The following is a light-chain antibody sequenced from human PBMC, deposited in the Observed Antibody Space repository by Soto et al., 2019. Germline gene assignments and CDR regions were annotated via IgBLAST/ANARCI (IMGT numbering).Light chain of an antibody. CDR3: QQSYSTPLLT. CDR2: AAS. CDR1: QSISNY. Sequence: DIQMTQSPSSLSASVGDRVTITCRASQSISNYLNWYQQKPGKAPKLLIYAASSSQSGVPSRFSGSGSGTDFTLTISSLQPEDFATYYCQQSYSTPLLTFGGGTKVEIK. V-gene: IGKV1-39*01. J-gene: IGKJ4*01.